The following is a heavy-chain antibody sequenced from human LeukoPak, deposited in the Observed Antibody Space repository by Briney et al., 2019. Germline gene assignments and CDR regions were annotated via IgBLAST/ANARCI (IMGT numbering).Heavy chain of an antibody. CDR3: ARALVGATGY. CDR2: ISYDGSLK. D-gene: IGHD1-26*01. V-gene: IGHV3-33*05. J-gene: IGHJ4*02. Sequence: QAPGMGLEWVAVISYDGSLKYFADSVRGRFTISRDNSKNTLYLQMNSLRAEDTAVYYCARALVGATGYWGQGTLVTVSS.